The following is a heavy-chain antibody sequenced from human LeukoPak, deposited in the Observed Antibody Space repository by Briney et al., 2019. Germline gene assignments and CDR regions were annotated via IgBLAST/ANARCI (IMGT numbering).Heavy chain of an antibody. CDR2: ILPGNSDT. V-gene: IGHV5-51*01. Sequence: LGESLKISCKGSGYTFTSYWIDWVRQMPGKGLEWMGIILPGNSDTRYSPSFKGQVTMSVDKSISIAYLQWSSLKASDTAIYYCARQYYETLTGPNWFDAWGQGTLVTVSS. J-gene: IGHJ5*02. CDR1: GYTFTSYW. D-gene: IGHD3-9*01. CDR3: ARQYYETLTGPNWFDA.